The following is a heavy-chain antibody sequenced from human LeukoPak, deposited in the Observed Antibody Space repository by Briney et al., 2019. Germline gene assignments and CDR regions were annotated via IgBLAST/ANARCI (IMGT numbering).Heavy chain of an antibody. CDR1: GYSISSGDY. CDR3: ANIAAIGPPVDY. CDR2: IYHSGST. V-gene: IGHV4-38-2*01. Sequence: PSETLSLTCAVSGYSISSGDYWGWIRQPPGKRLEWIGSIYHSGSTYYNPSLKSRVTISLDTSKNHFSLNLSSVTAADTAVYYCANIAAIGPPVDYWGQAGLVTVSA. D-gene: IGHD5-12*01. J-gene: IGHJ4*02.